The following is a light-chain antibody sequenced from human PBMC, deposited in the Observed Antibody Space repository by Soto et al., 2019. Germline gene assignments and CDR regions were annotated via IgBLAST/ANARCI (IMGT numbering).Light chain of an antibody. CDR3: QQYTYSPWT. CDR2: GAS. CDR1: QTISSSY. J-gene: IGKJ1*01. Sequence: EVVLTQSPGTLSLSPGERATLSCRTSQTISSSYLGWYQQKPGQAPRLLIYGASSRATGIPDRFSGSGFGTDFTLTISRLEAEDFAVYYCQQYTYSPWTFGQGTKVEIK. V-gene: IGKV3-20*01.